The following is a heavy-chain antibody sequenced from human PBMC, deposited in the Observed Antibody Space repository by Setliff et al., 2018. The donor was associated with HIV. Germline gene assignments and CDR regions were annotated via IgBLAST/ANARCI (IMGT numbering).Heavy chain of an antibody. Sequence: LRLSCAASGFTFDDYAMHWVRQAPGKGLEWVARIKSEIDGGTTAYTAPVKGRFSISRDDSKHTLYLMMNRLKTEDTAVYYCTTDSYINSEFAYWGQGTLVTVSS. V-gene: IGHV3-15*01. J-gene: IGHJ4*02. CDR1: GFTFDDYA. CDR2: IKSEIDGGTT. D-gene: IGHD1-26*01. CDR3: TTDSYINSEFAY.